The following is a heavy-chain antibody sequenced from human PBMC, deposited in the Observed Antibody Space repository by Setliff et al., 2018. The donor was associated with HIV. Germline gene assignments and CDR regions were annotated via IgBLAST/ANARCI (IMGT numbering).Heavy chain of an antibody. CDR1: GDSISSSIYY. Sequence: PSETLSLTCTVSGDSISSSIYYWGWVRQPPGKGLEWIGGIHYTGSPFYNPSLKSRVTISVDTSNNQFSLKLSSVTAADTAVHYCARGGGTSSPIDYHYYIDVWGKGTTVTVSS. CDR2: IHYTGSP. CDR3: ARGGGTSSPIDYHYYIDV. D-gene: IGHD6-6*01. V-gene: IGHV4-39*01. J-gene: IGHJ6*03.